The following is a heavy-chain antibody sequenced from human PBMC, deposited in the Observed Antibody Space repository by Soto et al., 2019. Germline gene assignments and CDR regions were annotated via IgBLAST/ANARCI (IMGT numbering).Heavy chain of an antibody. CDR3: AKDPYGDHNWLES. CDR2: ISYDGTTK. Sequence: VGSLILSFAASGFALKNNAIHWVRQASGTGLEWLAVISYDGTTKYYAESVKGRFIVSRDNAKNTVDLQLYSLRGDDTAVYYCAKDPYGDHNWLESWAQGILVTVSS. CDR1: GFALKNNA. V-gene: IGHV3-30*18. J-gene: IGHJ5*01. D-gene: IGHD2-21*02.